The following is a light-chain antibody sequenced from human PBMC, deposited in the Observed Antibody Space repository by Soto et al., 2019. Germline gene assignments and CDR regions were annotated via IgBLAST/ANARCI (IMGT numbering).Light chain of an antibody. V-gene: IGLV1-47*01. Sequence: QSVLTQPPSASGTPGQRVSISCCGSSSNIGSNYVYWYQQLPRTAPKLLLYRDNQRPSGVPDRFSDSKSGTSASLAISGLRSDDEADYYCAAWDDTLSGVVFGGGTKVTVL. CDR3: AAWDDTLSGVV. CDR2: RDN. CDR1: SSNIGSNY. J-gene: IGLJ2*01.